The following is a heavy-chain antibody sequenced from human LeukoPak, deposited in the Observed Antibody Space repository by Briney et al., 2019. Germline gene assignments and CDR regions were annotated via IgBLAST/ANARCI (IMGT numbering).Heavy chain of an antibody. CDR2: INRDGSKK. J-gene: IGHJ3*02. CDR3: GRDLNPSYGTGSYYDAFDI. CDR1: GFTFSNAW. D-gene: IGHD3-10*01. V-gene: IGHV3-7*01. Sequence: GGSLRLSCAASGFTFSNAWMSWVRQAPGKGLELVANINRDGSKKYYVDSVEGRFTISRDNAKNSLYLQMNSLRVEDTAVYYCGRDLNPSYGTGSYYDAFDIWGQGTMVTVSS.